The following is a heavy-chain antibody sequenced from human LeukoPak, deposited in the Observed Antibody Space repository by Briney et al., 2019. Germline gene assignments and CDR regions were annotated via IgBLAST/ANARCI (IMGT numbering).Heavy chain of an antibody. J-gene: IGHJ4*02. CDR2: TYYSGST. V-gene: IGHV4-59*12. CDR1: GGSISCYY. Sequence: PSEPLTLTCTVSGGSISCYYGSWLRQPPGKGLEWVGYTYYSGSTNYTPSLKSRVTISVDTSKNQFSLKLSSVTAADTAVYYCARDSRNYYDSSGRYYFDYWGQGTLVTVSS. D-gene: IGHD3-22*01. CDR3: ARDSRNYYDSSGRYYFDY.